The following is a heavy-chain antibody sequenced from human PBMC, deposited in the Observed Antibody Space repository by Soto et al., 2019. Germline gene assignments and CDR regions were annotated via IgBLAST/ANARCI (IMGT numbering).Heavy chain of an antibody. CDR1: GYTYVSFG. CDR3: ARDQTKWLRDASDI. V-gene: IGHV1-18*01. J-gene: IGHJ3*02. D-gene: IGHD2-8*01. Sequence: VQLVQSGAEVKKPGASVKVSCKASGYTYVSFGINWVRQAPGQGLEWLGLISPYNGDTSYAEKFRGRVAMTTDTSSSTVYLELRSLRSDDTSVYYCARDQTKWLRDASDIWGQGSMVTVSS. CDR2: ISPYNGDT.